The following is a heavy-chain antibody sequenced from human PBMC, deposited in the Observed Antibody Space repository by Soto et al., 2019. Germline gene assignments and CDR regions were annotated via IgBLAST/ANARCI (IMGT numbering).Heavy chain of an antibody. V-gene: IGHV4-38-2*01. J-gene: IGHJ6*02. D-gene: IGHD3-10*01. CDR2: IYHSGST. Sequence: PSETLSLTCAVSGYPISSGYYWGWIRQPPGKGLEWIGSIYHSGSTYYNPSLKSRVTISVDTSKDQFSLKLSSVTAADTAVYYCARVGGYGMDVWGQGTTVTVSS. CDR3: ARVGGYGMDV. CDR1: GYPISSGYY.